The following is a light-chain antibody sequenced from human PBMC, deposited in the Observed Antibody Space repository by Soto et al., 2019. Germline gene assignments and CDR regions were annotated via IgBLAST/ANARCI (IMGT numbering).Light chain of an antibody. CDR1: QDISND. Sequence: DFQMTQSPSSLSASVGDRVTITCRASQDISNDVAWYQQKPWKPPNLLISSSSTLQSGVPSRFSGTGYGTDFTLTIGNLQPDDVATYYCQKYNSFPPTFGGGTKVEI. V-gene: IGKV1-27*01. CDR2: SSS. CDR3: QKYNSFPPT. J-gene: IGKJ4*01.